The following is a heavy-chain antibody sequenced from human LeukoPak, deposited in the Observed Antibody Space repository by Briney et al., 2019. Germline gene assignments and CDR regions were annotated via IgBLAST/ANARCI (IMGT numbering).Heavy chain of an antibody. J-gene: IGHJ4*02. V-gene: IGHV3-7*01. CDR1: GFTFSNYW. CDR3: AKGHQVVDY. D-gene: IGHD2-2*01. Sequence: GGSLRLSCAASGFTFSNYWMSWVRQAPGKGLEWVANIKQDRSEKYYVDSVKGRFTISRDNAKNSLYLQMNSLRAEDTAVYYCAKGHQVVDYWGQGTLVTVSS. CDR2: IKQDRSEK.